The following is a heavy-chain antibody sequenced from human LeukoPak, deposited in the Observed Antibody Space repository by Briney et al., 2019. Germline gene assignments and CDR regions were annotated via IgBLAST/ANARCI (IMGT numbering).Heavy chain of an antibody. CDR1: GYTFTSYG. V-gene: IGHV1-18*01. CDR2: ISAYNGNT. J-gene: IGHJ5*02. D-gene: IGHD6-6*01. CDR3: AREYSSSSLGDWFDP. Sequence: ASVKVSCKASGYTFTSYGISWVRQAPGQGLEWMGWISAYNGNTNYAQKLQGRVTMTTDTSTSTAYMELRSLRSDDTAVYYCAREYSSSSLGDWFDPWGQGTLVTVSS.